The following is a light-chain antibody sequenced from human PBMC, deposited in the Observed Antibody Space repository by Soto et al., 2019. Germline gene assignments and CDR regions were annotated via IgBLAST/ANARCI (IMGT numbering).Light chain of an antibody. CDR3: QQYNSYSGYT. V-gene: IGKV1-5*03. Sequence: DIQMTQSPSTLSASVGDRVTITCRASQSISRWLAWYHQKPGKAPKLLIYKASNLENGVPSSFSGSGSGTEFTLTISSLQPDDFATYYCQQYNSYSGYTFGQGTKLEIK. J-gene: IGKJ2*01. CDR2: KAS. CDR1: QSISRW.